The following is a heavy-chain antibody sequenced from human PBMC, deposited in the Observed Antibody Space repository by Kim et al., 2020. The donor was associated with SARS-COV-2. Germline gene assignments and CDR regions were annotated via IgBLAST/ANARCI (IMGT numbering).Heavy chain of an antibody. Sequence: GGSLRLSCTAYGFTFDDYGMSWVRQAPGKGLEWISGVNRNGGGTGYADSVKGRFTITRDNAENSLHLEMISLGAEDTAFYHCVRKEIVATSGHWYFDLWGRGTLVTVSS. J-gene: IGHJ2*01. V-gene: IGHV3-20*01. CDR3: VRKEIVATSGHWYFDL. CDR2: VNRNGGGT. CDR1: GFTFDDYG. D-gene: IGHD5-12*01.